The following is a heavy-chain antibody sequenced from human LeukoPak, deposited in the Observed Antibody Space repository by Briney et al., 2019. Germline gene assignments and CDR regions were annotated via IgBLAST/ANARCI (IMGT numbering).Heavy chain of an antibody. CDR3: AREGHRGYSRLGAFDI. V-gene: IGHV1-2*02. D-gene: IGHD5-18*01. CDR1: GYTFTGYY. Sequence: GASVKVSCKASGYTFTGYYMHWVRQAPGQGLEWMGWINPNSGGTNYAQKFQGRVTMTRDTSTSTVYMELSSLRSEDTAVYYCAREGHRGYSRLGAFDIWGQGTMVTVSS. J-gene: IGHJ3*02. CDR2: INPNSGGT.